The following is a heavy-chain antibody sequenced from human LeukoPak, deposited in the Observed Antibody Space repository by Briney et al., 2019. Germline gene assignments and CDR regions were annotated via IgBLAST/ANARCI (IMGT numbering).Heavy chain of an antibody. Sequence: PGGSLRLSCAASGFTFSSYGMHWVRQAPGKGLEWVAFIRSDGSNKNYADSVKGRFTISRDNSKNTLYLQMHSPRAEDTAVYYCAKSCGGGSCYTDYWGQGTLVTVSS. V-gene: IGHV3-30*02. CDR3: AKSCGGGSCYTDY. CDR2: IRSDGSNK. J-gene: IGHJ4*02. D-gene: IGHD2-15*01. CDR1: GFTFSSYG.